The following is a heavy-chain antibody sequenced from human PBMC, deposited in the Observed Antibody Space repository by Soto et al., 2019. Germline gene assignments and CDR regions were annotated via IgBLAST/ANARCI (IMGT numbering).Heavy chain of an antibody. V-gene: IGHV5-51*01. CDR3: ARRETIFGVVDLYYYYGMDV. J-gene: IGHJ6*02. CDR1: GYSFTSYW. CDR2: IYPGDSDT. D-gene: IGHD3-3*01. Sequence: PGESLKISCKGSGYSFTSYWIGWVRQMPGKGLEWRGIIYPGDSDTRYSPSFQGQVTISADKSISTAYLQWSSLKASDTAMYYCARRETIFGVVDLYYYYGMDVWGQGTTVTVSS.